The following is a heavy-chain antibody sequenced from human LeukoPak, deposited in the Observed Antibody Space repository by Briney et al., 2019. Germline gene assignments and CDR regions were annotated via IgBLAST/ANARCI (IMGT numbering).Heavy chain of an antibody. V-gene: IGHV3-23*01. CDR1: GFTFSDYA. CDR2: ISGSGAGT. Sequence: GGSLRLSCAASGFTFSDYAMNWVRQAPGKGLEWVSAISGSGAGTSYADSVKGRFTISRDNSKNTLYLHMNSLRAEDTAVYYCARENYYDSSGYYYGYFDYWGQGTLVTVSS. CDR3: ARENYYDSSGYYYGYFDY. J-gene: IGHJ4*02. D-gene: IGHD3-22*01.